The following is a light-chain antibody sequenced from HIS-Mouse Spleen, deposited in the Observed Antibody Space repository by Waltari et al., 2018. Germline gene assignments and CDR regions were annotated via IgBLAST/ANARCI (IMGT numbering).Light chain of an antibody. CDR3: SSYTSSSTLWV. Sequence: QSALTQPASVSGSPGQSITISCTGTSSDVGGYNYVSWYQQHPGKAPKLMIYEFSNRPSGVSTRFSGSKSGNTASLTISGLQAEDEADYYCSSYTSSSTLWVFGGGTKLTVL. CDR2: EFS. V-gene: IGLV2-14*01. J-gene: IGLJ3*02. CDR1: SSDVGGYNY.